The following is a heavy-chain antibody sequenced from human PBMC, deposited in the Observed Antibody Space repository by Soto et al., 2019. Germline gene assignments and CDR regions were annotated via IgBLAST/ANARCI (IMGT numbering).Heavy chain of an antibody. CDR2: ISGSGGST. CDR1: GFTFSSYA. V-gene: IGHV3-23*01. Sequence: GGSLRLSCAASGFTFSSYAMSWVRQAPGKGLEWVSAISGSGGSTYYADSVKGRFTISRDNSKNTLYLQMNSLRAEDTAVYYCANPAGDYGDYEYYYYYMDVWGKGTTVTVSS. CDR3: ANPAGDYGDYEYYYYYMDV. J-gene: IGHJ6*03. D-gene: IGHD4-17*01.